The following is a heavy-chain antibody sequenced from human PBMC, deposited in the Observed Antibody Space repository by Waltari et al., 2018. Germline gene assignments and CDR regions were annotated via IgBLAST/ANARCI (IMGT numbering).Heavy chain of an antibody. V-gene: IGHV1-2*02. J-gene: IGHJ4*02. Sequence: QVQLVQSGAEVKKPGASVKVSCKASGYTFTGCYMHWVREHPGQGLEWMGWSNPNSGGTNYAQKFQGRVTMTRDTSISTAYMELSRLRSDDTAVYYCARHPPYYYGSGSRAGDYWGQGTLVTVSS. CDR2: SNPNSGGT. CDR3: ARHPPYYYGSGSRAGDY. CDR1: GYTFTGCY. D-gene: IGHD3-10*01.